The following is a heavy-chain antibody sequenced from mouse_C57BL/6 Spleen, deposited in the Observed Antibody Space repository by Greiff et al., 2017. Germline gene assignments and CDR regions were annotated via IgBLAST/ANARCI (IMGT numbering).Heavy chain of an antibody. CDR2: INPGSGGT. CDR3: ARGGVYYGNSYYAMDY. CDR1: GYAFTNYL. Sequence: QVQLKQSGAELVRPGTSVKVSCKASGYAFTNYLIEWVKQRPGQGLEWIGVINPGSGGTNYNEKFKGKATLTADKSSSTAYMQLSSLTSEDSAVYFCARGGVYYGNSYYAMDYWGQGTSVTVSS. V-gene: IGHV1-54*01. D-gene: IGHD2-1*01. J-gene: IGHJ4*01.